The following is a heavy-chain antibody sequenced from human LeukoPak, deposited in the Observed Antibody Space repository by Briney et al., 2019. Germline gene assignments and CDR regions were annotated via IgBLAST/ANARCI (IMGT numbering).Heavy chain of an antibody. CDR2: IYYSGST. V-gene: IGHV4-61*01. Sequence: SETLSLTCTVSGVSVSSGSYYWSWIRQPPGKGLEWIGYIYYSGSTNYNPSLKSRVTISVDTSKNQFSLKLSSATAADTAVYYCARRYYGRTFDIWGQGTMVTVSS. CDR3: ARRYYGRTFDI. D-gene: IGHD3-10*01. CDR1: GVSVSSGSYY. J-gene: IGHJ3*02.